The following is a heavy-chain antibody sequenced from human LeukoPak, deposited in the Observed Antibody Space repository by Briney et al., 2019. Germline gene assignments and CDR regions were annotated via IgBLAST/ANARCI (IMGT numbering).Heavy chain of an antibody. Sequence: GGSLRLSCAASGFTFSSYSMNWVRQAPGKGLEWVSSISSSSSYIYYADSVKGRFTISRDNAKNSLYLQMNSLRAEDTAVYYCARARARDGQNYYGMDVWGQGTTVTVSS. CDR3: ARARARDGQNYYGMDV. J-gene: IGHJ6*02. CDR2: ISSSSSYI. CDR1: GFTFSSYS. D-gene: IGHD5-24*01. V-gene: IGHV3-21*01.